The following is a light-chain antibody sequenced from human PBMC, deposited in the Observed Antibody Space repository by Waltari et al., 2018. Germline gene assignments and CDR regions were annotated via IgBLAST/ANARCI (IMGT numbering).Light chain of an antibody. V-gene: IGLV1-51*01. CDR1: TSTFANNF. CDR3: ATWDGSLSAVV. J-gene: IGLJ2*01. Sequence: QSVLTQPPSVSAAPGQRSPTPCSGPTSTFANNFLPGYQQLPGAAPNLLIYDNNERPSGTPDRFACSKSGTSATLAITGLQTGDEADYYCATWDGSLSAVVFGGGTKVTVV. CDR2: DNN.